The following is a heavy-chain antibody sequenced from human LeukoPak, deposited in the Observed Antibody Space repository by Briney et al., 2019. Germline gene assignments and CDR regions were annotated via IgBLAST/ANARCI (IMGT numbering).Heavy chain of an antibody. Sequence: PGGSLRLSCAASGFTFDDYAMHCVRQAPGKGLEWVSGISWNSGSIGYADSVKGRFTISRDNAKNSLYLQMNSLRAEDTALYYCAKDGGDGYNGSFDYWGQGTLVTVSS. CDR3: AKDGGDGYNGSFDY. V-gene: IGHV3-9*01. CDR2: ISWNSGSI. CDR1: GFTFDDYA. J-gene: IGHJ4*02. D-gene: IGHD5-24*01.